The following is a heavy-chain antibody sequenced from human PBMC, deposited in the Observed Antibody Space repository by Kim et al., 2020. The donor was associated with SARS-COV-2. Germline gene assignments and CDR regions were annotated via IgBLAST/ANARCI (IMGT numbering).Heavy chain of an antibody. CDR3: ARLRVGATHY. V-gene: IGHV4-39*01. CDR2: IYYSGST. J-gene: IGHJ4*02. Sequence: SETLSLTCTVSGGSISSSSYYWGWIRQPPGKGLEWIGSIYYSGSTYYNPSLKSRVTISVDTSKNQFSLKLSSVTAADTAVYYCARLRVGATHYWGQGTLVTVSS. D-gene: IGHD1-26*01. CDR1: GGSISSSSYY.